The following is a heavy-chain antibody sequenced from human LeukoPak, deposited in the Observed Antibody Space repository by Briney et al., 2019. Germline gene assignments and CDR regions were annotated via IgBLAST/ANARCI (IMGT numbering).Heavy chain of an antibody. Sequence: ASVKVSCKASGYTFTSYGISWVRQAPGQGLEWMGWISAYNGNTNYAQKLQGRVTMTRNTSISTAYLELSGLRSEDTAMYYCARTRILDVWGQGTTVSVSS. D-gene: IGHD2-15*01. CDR2: ISAYNGNT. V-gene: IGHV1-18*01. J-gene: IGHJ6*02. CDR1: GYTFTSYG. CDR3: ARTRILDV.